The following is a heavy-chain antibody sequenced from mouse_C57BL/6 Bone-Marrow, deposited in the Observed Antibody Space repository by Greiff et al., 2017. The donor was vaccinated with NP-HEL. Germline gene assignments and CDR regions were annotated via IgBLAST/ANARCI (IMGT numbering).Heavy chain of an antibody. CDR2: IYPGGGYT. D-gene: IGHD1-1*01. V-gene: IGHV1-63*01. CDR3: ARNSPHYYGSSYFDY. Sequence: VQLQQSGAELVRPGTSVKMSCKASGYTFTNYWIGWAKQRPGHGLEWIGDIYPGGGYTNYNEKVKGKATLTADKSSSTAYMQFSSLTSEDSAIYYCARNSPHYYGSSYFDYWGQGTTLTVSS. J-gene: IGHJ2*01. CDR1: GYTFTNYW.